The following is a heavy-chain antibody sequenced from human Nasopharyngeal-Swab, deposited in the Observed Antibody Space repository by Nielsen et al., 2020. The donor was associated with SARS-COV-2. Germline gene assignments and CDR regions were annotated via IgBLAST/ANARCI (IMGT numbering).Heavy chain of an antibody. CDR3: AKDRKQWLVRDAFDI. Sequence: GESLKISCAASGFTFSSYAMSWVRQAPGKGLEWVSAISGSGGSTYYADPVKGRFTISRDNSKNTLYLQMNSLRAEDTAVYYCAKDRKQWLVRDAFDIWGQGTMVTVSS. CDR1: GFTFSSYA. J-gene: IGHJ3*02. V-gene: IGHV3-23*01. D-gene: IGHD6-19*01. CDR2: ISGSGGST.